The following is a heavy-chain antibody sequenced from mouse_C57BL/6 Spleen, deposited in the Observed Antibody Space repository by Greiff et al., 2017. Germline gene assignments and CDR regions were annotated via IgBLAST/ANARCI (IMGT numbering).Heavy chain of an antibody. J-gene: IGHJ4*01. CDR2: IDPSDSET. D-gene: IGHD1-1*01. V-gene: IGHV1-52*01. CDR3: ARKEGYGSSSYAMDY. CDR1: GYTFTSYW. Sequence: QVQLQQPGAELVRPGSSVKLSCKASGYTFTSYWMHWVKQRPIQGLEWIGNIDPSDSETHYNQKFKDKATLTVDKSSSTAYMQLSSLTSEDSAVYYCARKEGYGSSSYAMDYWGQGTSVTVSS.